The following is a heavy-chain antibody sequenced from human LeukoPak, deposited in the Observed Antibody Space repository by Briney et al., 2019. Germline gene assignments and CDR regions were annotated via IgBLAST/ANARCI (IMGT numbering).Heavy chain of an antibody. D-gene: IGHD5-12*01. Sequence: ASVKVSCKASGGTFSSYAISWVRQAPGQGLEWMGGIIPIFGTANYAQKFQGRVTITADESTSTAYMELSSLRSEDTAVYYCASGDSGCDTYNWFDPWGQGTLVTVSS. J-gene: IGHJ5*02. CDR1: GGTFSSYA. CDR3: ASGDSGCDTYNWFDP. CDR2: IIPIFGTA. V-gene: IGHV1-69*13.